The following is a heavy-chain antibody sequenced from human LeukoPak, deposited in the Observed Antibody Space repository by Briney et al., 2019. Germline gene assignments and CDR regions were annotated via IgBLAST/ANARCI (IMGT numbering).Heavy chain of an antibody. Sequence: SETLSLTCTVSGGSISSYYWSWIRQPPGKGLEWIGEINHSGSTKYNPSLKSRVTISVDTSKNQFSLKLSSVTAADTAVYYCARGEVVVDTDAFDIWGQGTMVTVSS. CDR3: ARGEVVVDTDAFDI. CDR1: GGSISSYY. CDR2: INHSGST. J-gene: IGHJ3*02. D-gene: IGHD2-15*01. V-gene: IGHV4-34*01.